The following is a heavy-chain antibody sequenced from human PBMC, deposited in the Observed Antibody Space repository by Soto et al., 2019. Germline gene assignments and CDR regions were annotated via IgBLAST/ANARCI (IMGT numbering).Heavy chain of an antibody. Sequence: QLHLVQSGAVVKKPGASVTVSCSASGYPVTAYYMHWVRQAPGRGLEWMGGINPATGAAKYTRTFQGRVTMTRDTCTSTVFTERRGLTPADTAVCYWVGGGGVGVAGSAAFDMWGQGTVVTVSS. V-gene: IGHV1-2*02. CDR1: GYPVTAYY. CDR2: INPATGAA. J-gene: IGHJ3*02. CDR3: VGGGGVGVAGSAAFDM. D-gene: IGHD3-3*01.